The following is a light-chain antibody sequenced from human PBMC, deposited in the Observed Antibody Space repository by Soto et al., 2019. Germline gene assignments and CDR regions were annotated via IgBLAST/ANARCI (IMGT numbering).Light chain of an antibody. CDR3: QQYYSYWT. CDR1: QTISNW. V-gene: IGKV1-5*01. CDR2: VAS. Sequence: DIQMTQSPSTLSASVGDRVTITCRASQTISNWLAWYQQKPGKAPKLLIYVASSLEGGVPSRFSGSGSGTEFTLTLSSLQPDDFATYYCQQYYSYWTFGQGTKVEIK. J-gene: IGKJ1*01.